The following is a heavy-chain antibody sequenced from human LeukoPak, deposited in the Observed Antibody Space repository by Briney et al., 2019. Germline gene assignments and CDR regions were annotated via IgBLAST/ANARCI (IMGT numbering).Heavy chain of an antibody. V-gene: IGHV4-34*01. CDR3: ARRRRKGVVTANYNWFDP. Sequence: PGGSLRLSCAASGFTFSSYGMSWVRQPPGKGLEWIGEINHSGSTNYNPSLKSRVTISVDTSKNQFSLKLSSVTAADTAVYYCARRRRKGVVTANYNWFDPWGQGTLVTVSS. J-gene: IGHJ5*02. D-gene: IGHD2-21*02. CDR2: INHSGST. CDR1: GFTFSSYG.